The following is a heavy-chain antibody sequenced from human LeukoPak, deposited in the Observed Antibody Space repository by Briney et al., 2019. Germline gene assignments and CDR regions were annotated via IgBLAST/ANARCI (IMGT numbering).Heavy chain of an antibody. CDR1: GLTVSSNY. D-gene: IGHD6-19*01. CDR2: IYSTGST. J-gene: IGHJ4*02. CDR3: ARGSSSGFELDY. Sequence: GRSLRLSCAASGLTVSSNYMSWVRQPAGKGQEWVSVIYSTGSTYYAASVKGRFTISRDNSKSTLYLQMNSLRGEDTAVYYCARGSSSGFELDYWGQGTLVTVS. V-gene: IGHV3-53*01.